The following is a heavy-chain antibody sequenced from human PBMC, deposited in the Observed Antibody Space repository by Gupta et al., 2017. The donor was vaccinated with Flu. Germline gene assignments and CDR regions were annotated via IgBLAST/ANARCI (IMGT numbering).Heavy chain of an antibody. Sequence: QVQLVQSGAEVKKPGSSVKVSCKASGGTFSSYAISWVRPAPGQGLEWMGGIIPIFGTANYAQKFQGRVTITADESTSTAYMELSSLRSEDTAVYYCARVVVPAALPYYYYGMDVWGQGTTVTVSS. CDR1: GGTFSSYA. CDR3: ARVVVPAALPYYYYGMDV. V-gene: IGHV1-69*01. D-gene: IGHD2-2*02. CDR2: IIPIFGTA. J-gene: IGHJ6*02.